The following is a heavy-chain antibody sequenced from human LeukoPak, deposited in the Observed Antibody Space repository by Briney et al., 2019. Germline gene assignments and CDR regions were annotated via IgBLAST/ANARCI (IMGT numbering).Heavy chain of an antibody. CDR1: GGTFSSYA. J-gene: IGHJ4*02. D-gene: IGHD6-13*01. V-gene: IGHV1-69*04. CDR3: ARESRRVLHIAAAGTFEY. Sequence: GASVKVSCKASGGTFSSYAISWVRQAPGQGLEWMGRIIPILGIANYAQKFQGRVTITADKSTSTAYMELSSLRSEDTAVYYCARESRRVLHIAAAGTFEYWGQGTLVTVSS. CDR2: IIPILGIA.